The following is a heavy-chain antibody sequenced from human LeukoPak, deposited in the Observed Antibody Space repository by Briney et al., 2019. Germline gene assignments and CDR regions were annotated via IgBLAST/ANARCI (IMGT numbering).Heavy chain of an antibody. CDR2: IYTSGST. V-gene: IGHV4-61*02. CDR1: GGSISSGSYY. CDR3: ARGAKRYFDP. J-gene: IGHJ2*01. Sequence: SQTLSLTCTVSGGSISSGSYYWSWIRQPAGKGLEWIGRIYTSGSTNYNPSLKSRVTISVDTCKNQFSLMLSSVTAADTAVYYCARGAKRYFDPWGPGTLVTVSS.